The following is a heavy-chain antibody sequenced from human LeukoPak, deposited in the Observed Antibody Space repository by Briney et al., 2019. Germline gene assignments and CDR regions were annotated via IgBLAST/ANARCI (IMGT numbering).Heavy chain of an antibody. CDR3: ARGRVPFQ. J-gene: IGHJ4*02. CDR1: GGSITSSY. V-gene: IGHV4-59*01. D-gene: IGHD2-2*01. CDR2: IDYSGST. Sequence: ETVSLTCTISGGSITSSYWSWIRQPPGKGLEWIGYIDYSGSTNYSPSLKSRVTISVDTSKNQFSLKLSSVTAADTAVYYCARGRVPFQWGQGPLVTVSS.